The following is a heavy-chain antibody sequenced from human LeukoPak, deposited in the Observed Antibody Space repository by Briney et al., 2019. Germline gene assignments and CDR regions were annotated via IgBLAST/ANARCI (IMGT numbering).Heavy chain of an antibody. D-gene: IGHD5-18*01. CDR3: ARQQDTTNPGY. J-gene: IGHJ4*02. CDR1: GVTVRSNY. V-gene: IGHV3-66*04. Sequence: GGSLRLSCAASGVTVRSNYMDWVRQAPGKGLEGVSIIYSGGNTYYADSVKGRFTISRDNSKNTLYLQMNGQRAEDPAVYYCARQQDTTNPGYWGQGTLVTVSS. CDR2: IYSGGNT.